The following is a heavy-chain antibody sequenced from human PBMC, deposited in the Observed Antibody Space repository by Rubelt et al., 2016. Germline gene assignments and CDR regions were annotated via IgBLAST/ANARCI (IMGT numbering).Heavy chain of an antibody. CDR2: ISSTITSG. CDR3: AREYMTKYASGWYGAFDI. D-gene: IGHD6-19*01. Sequence: GTEWVSYISSTITSGYYADSVKGRFTVSRDIAKNSLYLQMNSLRPEDTAVYYCAREYMTKYASGWYGAFDIWGQGTMVTVSS. V-gene: IGHV3-48*01. J-gene: IGHJ3*02.